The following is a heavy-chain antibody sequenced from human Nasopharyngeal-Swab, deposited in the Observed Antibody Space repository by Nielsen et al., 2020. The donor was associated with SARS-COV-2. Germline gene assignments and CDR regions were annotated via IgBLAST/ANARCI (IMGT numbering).Heavy chain of an antibody. CDR3: ARAGIAARPGIDP. CDR2: ISSSSSYI. V-gene: IGHV3-21*01. CDR1: GFTFSSYS. J-gene: IGHJ5*02. D-gene: IGHD6-6*01. Sequence: GESLKISCAASGFTFSSYSMNWVRQAPGKGLEWVSSISSSSSYIYYADSVKGRFTISRDNAKNSLYLQMNSLRDEDTAVYYCARAGIAARPGIDPWGQGTLVTVSS.